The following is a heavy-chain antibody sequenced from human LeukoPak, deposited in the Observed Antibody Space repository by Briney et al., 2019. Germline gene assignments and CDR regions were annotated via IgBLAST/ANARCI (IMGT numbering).Heavy chain of an antibody. V-gene: IGHV4-4*07. CDR3: ARGFIAAARKDYYYYYMDV. CDR2: TYRSGST. D-gene: IGHD6-13*01. CDR1: DGSISDYY. Sequence: SETLSLTCTVSDGSISDYYWSWIRQPAGKGLEWIGHTYRSGSTNYNPSLKSRVTISVDTSKNQFSLKLSSVTAADTAVYYCARGFIAAARKDYYYYYMDVWGKGTTVTISS. J-gene: IGHJ6*03.